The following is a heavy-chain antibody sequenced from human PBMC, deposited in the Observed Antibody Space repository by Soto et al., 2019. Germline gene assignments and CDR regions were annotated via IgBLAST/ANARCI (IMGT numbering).Heavy chain of an antibody. V-gene: IGHV4-59*01. D-gene: IGHD6-13*01. CDR3: ARSGSGAAGTFYYYGMDV. CDR2: IYYSGST. CDR1: GVSISSYY. Sequence: SETLSLTCTVSGVSISSYYWSWIRQPPGKGLEWIGYIYYSGSTNYNPSLKSRVTISVDTSKNQFSLKLSSVTAADTAVYYCARSGSGAAGTFYYYGMDVWGQGTTVTVSS. J-gene: IGHJ6*02.